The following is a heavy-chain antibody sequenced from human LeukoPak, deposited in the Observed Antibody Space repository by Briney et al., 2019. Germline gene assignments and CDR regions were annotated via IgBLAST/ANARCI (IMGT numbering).Heavy chain of an antibody. V-gene: IGHV3-72*01. CDR1: GFTFSDHY. Sequence: AGGSLRLSCEAPGFTFSDHYMDWVRQAPGKGLEWVGRTRNKANSYSTEYAASVKGRFTIPRDDSNNSLYLQMNSLKTEDTAVYYCTTGETGTMDYWGQGTLVTVSS. D-gene: IGHD1-7*01. J-gene: IGHJ4*02. CDR3: TTGETGTMDY. CDR2: TRNKANSYST.